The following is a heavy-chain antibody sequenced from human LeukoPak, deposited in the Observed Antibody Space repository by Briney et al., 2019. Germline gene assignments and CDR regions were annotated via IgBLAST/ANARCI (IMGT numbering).Heavy chain of an antibody. CDR3: AKVVGATTRGYFDY. V-gene: IGHV3-23*01. J-gene: IGHJ4*02. CDR1: GFTFSSYV. CDR2: IIGSGGST. Sequence: GGPLRLSCAASGFTFSSYVMSWVRQAPGRGREWVSTIIGSGGSTYYADSVKGRFTISRDNSKNTLYLQMNSLRAEDTAVYYCAKVVGATTRGYFDYWGEGTLVTVSS. D-gene: IGHD1-26*01.